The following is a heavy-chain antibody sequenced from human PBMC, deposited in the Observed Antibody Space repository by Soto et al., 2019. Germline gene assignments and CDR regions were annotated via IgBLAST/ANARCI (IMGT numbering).Heavy chain of an antibody. CDR2: IWPTGGNT. J-gene: IGHJ6*02. Sequence: GGSLRVSCTASGCTFSNYGYRWVRQAPGKGLEWVASIWPTGGNTYYADSVEGRFTISRDNPKNTVYLQMNSLRAEDTAVYYCVRENYYYGMDVWGQGTTVTVSS. CDR1: GCTFSNYG. V-gene: IGHV3-33*01. CDR3: VRENYYYGMDV.